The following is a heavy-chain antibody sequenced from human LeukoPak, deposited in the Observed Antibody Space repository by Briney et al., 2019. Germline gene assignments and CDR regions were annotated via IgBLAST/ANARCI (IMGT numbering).Heavy chain of an antibody. CDR1: GGSISSYY. CDR3: ARVDPDSSSTLEVFDY. Sequence: RPSETPSLTCTVSGGSISSYYWSWIRQPPGKGLEWIGYIYYSGSTNYNPSLKSRVTISVDTSKNQFSLKLSSVTAADTAVYYCARVDPDSSSTLEVFDYWGQGTLVTVSS. CDR2: IYYSGST. J-gene: IGHJ4*02. V-gene: IGHV4-59*01. D-gene: IGHD6-6*01.